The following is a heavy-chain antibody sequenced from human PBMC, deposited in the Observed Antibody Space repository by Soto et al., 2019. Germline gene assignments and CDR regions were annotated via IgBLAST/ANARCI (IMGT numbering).Heavy chain of an antibody. V-gene: IGHV1-69*12. CDR2: IIPSFGTA. CDR1: GGTFSSYA. Sequence: QVQLVQSGAEVKKPGSSVKVSCKASGGTFSSYAISWVRQAPGQGLDWMGGIIPSFGTANYAQKFQGRVTITADESTSTAYMELSSLRSADTAVYYCASTQSTVYAFDIWGQGTMVTVSS. D-gene: IGHD2-8*02. CDR3: ASTQSTVYAFDI. J-gene: IGHJ3*02.